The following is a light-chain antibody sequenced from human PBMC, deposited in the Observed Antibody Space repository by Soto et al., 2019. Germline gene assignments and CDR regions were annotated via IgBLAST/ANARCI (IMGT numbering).Light chain of an antibody. V-gene: IGKV3-15*01. CDR3: QQYNNWPRWT. J-gene: IGKJ1*01. CDR2: GAS. CDR1: QSVSSN. Sequence: EIVMTQSPATLSVSPGERATLSCRASQSVSSNLAWYQQKPGQAPRLLIYGASTRATGIPARFSGSGSGTEFTLTISXLXXXXXAVYYCQQYNNWPRWTFGQGTKVEIK.